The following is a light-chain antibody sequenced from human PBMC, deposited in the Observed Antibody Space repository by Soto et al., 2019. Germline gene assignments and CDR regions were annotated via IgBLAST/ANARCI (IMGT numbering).Light chain of an antibody. CDR1: SSNIGSNT. J-gene: IGLJ2*01. Sequence: QSVLTQPPSTSGTPGQRVTISCSGSSSNIGSNTGNWYQQLPGAAPKLLIYSNDQRPSGVPDRLSGSKSGTSASLAFSGLQSEDEADYYCAAWDDSLHVVVFGGGTKLTVL. CDR3: AAWDDSLHVVV. V-gene: IGLV1-44*01. CDR2: SND.